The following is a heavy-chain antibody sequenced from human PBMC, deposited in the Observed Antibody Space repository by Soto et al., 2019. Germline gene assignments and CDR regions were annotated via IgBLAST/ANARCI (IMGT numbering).Heavy chain of an antibody. Sequence: GGSLRLSCAASGFTFSSYSMNWVRQAPGKGLEWVSYISSSSSTIYYADSVKGRFTISRDNAKNSLYLQMNSLRAEDTAVYYCAREGFYGSGSYYNFYWGQGTLVTVPQ. CDR3: AREGFYGSGSYYNFY. CDR1: GFTFSSYS. J-gene: IGHJ4*02. D-gene: IGHD3-10*01. V-gene: IGHV3-48*01. CDR2: ISSSSSTI.